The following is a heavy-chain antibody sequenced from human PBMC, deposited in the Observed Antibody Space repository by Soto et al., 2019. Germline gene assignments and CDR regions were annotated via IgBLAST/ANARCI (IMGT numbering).Heavy chain of an antibody. CDR3: ARETIFGVASIFDY. V-gene: IGHV4-59*01. Sequence: PSETLSLTCTVSGGSISSYYWSWIRQPPGKGLEWIGYIYYSGSTNYNPSLKSRVTISVDTSKNQFSLKLSSVTAADTAVYYCARETIFGVASIFDYWGQGTLVTVSS. CDR1: GGSISSYY. CDR2: IYYSGST. D-gene: IGHD3-3*01. J-gene: IGHJ4*02.